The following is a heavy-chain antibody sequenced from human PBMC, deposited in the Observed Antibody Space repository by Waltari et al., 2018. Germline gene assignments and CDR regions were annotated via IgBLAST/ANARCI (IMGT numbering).Heavy chain of an antibody. CDR2: IIPILGIA. CDR3: ARDREGFDAFDI. CDR1: GGTFSSYA. J-gene: IGHJ3*02. Sequence: QVQLVQSGAEVKKPGSSVKVSCKASGGTFSSYAISWVRQAPGQGLEWMGGIIPILGIANYPQKFQGRVTITADKSTSTAYMELSSLRSEDTAVYYCARDREGFDAFDIWGQGTMVTVSS. V-gene: IGHV1-69*10.